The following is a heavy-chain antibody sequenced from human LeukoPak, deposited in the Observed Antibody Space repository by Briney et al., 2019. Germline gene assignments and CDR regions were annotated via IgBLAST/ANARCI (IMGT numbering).Heavy chain of an antibody. CDR2: INHSGST. J-gene: IGHJ5*02. CDR1: GGSFSGYY. D-gene: IGHD6-6*01. Sequence: SQTLSLTCAVYGGSFSGYYWSWIRQPPGKGLEWIGEINHSGSTNYNPSLKSRVTISVDTSKNQFSLKLSSVTAADTAVYYCARVRGVAARSSWFDPWGQGTLVTVSS. CDR3: ARVRGVAARSSWFDP. V-gene: IGHV4-34*01.